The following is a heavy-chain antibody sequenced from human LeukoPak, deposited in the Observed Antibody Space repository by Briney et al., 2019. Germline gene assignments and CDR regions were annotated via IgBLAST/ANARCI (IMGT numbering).Heavy chain of an antibody. V-gene: IGHV3-30*04. J-gene: IGHJ4*02. D-gene: IGHD5-12*01. CDR1: GFTFSSYA. CDR3: ARANTSGYDSPFDY. CDR2: ISYDGSNK. Sequence: GGSLRLSCAASGFTFSSYAMHWVRQAPGKGLEWVAVISYDGSNKYYADSVKGRFTISRDNSKNTLYLQMNSLRAEDTAVYYCARANTSGYDSPFDYWGQGTLVTVSS.